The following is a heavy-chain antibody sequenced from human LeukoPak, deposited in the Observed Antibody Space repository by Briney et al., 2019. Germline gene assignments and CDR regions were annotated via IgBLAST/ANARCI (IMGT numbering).Heavy chain of an antibody. CDR3: ASTNSSSWYLKYYFDY. Sequence: SVKVSCKASGGTFSSYAISWVRQAPGQGLEWMGGIIPIFGTANYAQKFQGRVTITADESTSTAYMELSSLRSEDTAVYYCASTNSSSWYLKYYFDYWGQGTLVTVSS. V-gene: IGHV1-69*13. D-gene: IGHD6-13*01. CDR1: GGTFSSYA. J-gene: IGHJ4*02. CDR2: IIPIFGTA.